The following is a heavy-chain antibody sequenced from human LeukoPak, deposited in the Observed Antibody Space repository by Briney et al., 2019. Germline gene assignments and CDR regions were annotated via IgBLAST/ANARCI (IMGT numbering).Heavy chain of an antibody. J-gene: IGHJ4*02. D-gene: IGHD3-10*01. CDR3: ARWGSGSPNLDY. CDR1: GFTVSSNY. Sequence: GGSLRLSCAASGFTVSSNYMSWVRQAPGKGLEWVSVIYSGGSTYYADSVKGRFTISRDNSKNTLYLQMNSLRAEDTAVYYCARWGSGSPNLDYWGQGTLVTVSS. CDR2: IYSGGST. V-gene: IGHV3-53*01.